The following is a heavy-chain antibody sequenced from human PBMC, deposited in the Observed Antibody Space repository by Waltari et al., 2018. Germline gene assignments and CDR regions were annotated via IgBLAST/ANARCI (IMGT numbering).Heavy chain of an antibody. CDR2: IYYSGST. CDR3: ARPWKYSGSYLEYWFDP. J-gene: IGHJ5*02. D-gene: IGHD1-26*01. CDR1: GGSISSSTYY. V-gene: IGHV4-39*01. Sequence: QLQLQESGPGLVKPSETLSLPCTVSGGSISSSTYYWGSIRQPPGKGLEWIGSIYYSGSTYYNPSLKSRVTISVDTSKNQFSLKLSSVTAADTAVYYCARPWKYSGSYLEYWFDPWGQGTLVTVSS.